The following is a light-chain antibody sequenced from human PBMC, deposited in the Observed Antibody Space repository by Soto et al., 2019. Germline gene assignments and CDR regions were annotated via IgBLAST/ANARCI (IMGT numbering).Light chain of an antibody. CDR1: QNVKTR. CDR2: DAF. J-gene: IGKJ4*01. Sequence: EKLMTQSPATLSVSPGERATLSCRASQNVKTRLAWYKQKPGQAPRLLIYDAFTRATGIHVRFSGSASGTEFTLTISSLQSEDFAVYYCQEYDEWQLSFGGGTKVEIK. V-gene: IGKV3-15*01. CDR3: QEYDEWQLS.